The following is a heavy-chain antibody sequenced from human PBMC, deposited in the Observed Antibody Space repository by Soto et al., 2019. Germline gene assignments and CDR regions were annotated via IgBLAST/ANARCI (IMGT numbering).Heavy chain of an antibody. V-gene: IGHV1-8*01. Sequence: ASVKVSCKASGYTFTSYDINWVRQATGQGLEWMGWMNPNSGNTGYAQKFQGRVTMTRNTSISTAYMELSSLRSEDTAVYYCARGGYYDSSGYYYFDYWGQGTLVTVSS. D-gene: IGHD3-22*01. CDR2: MNPNSGNT. J-gene: IGHJ4*02. CDR1: GYTFTSYD. CDR3: ARGGYYDSSGYYYFDY.